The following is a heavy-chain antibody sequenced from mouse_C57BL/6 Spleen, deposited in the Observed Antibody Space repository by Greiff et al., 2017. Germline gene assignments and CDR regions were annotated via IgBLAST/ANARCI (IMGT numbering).Heavy chain of an antibody. D-gene: IGHD1-1*01. CDR2: IDPCGSYT. V-gene: IGHV1-50*01. Sequence: QVQLQQPGAELVKPGASVKLSCKASGYTFTSYWMQWVKQRPGQGLEWIGEIDPCGSYTNYKQKFKGQATLTVDTSSSTAYMQLSSLTSGDSAVYYCARKRGTVVATDWYFDVWGTGTTVTVSA. J-gene: IGHJ1*03. CDR3: ARKRGTVVATDWYFDV. CDR1: GYTFTSYW.